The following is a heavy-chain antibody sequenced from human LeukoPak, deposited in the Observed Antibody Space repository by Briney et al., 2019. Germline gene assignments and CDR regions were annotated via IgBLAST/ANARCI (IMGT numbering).Heavy chain of an antibody. J-gene: IGHJ6*03. Sequence: GGSLRLSCAASGFTFSSYSMNWVRQAPGKGLEWVSSISSSSSYIYYADSVKGRFTISRDNAKNSLYLQMNSLRAEDTAVYYCARVRFGDRDGYYYYYMDVWGKGTTVTVSS. CDR1: GFTFSSYS. V-gene: IGHV3-21*01. CDR2: ISSSSSYI. D-gene: IGHD3-10*01. CDR3: ARVRFGDRDGYYYYYMDV.